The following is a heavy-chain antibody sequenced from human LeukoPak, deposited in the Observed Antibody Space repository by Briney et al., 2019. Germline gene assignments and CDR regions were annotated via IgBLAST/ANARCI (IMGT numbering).Heavy chain of an antibody. V-gene: IGHV1-69*05. J-gene: IGHJ4*02. CDR1: GGTFSSYA. Sequence: SVKVSCKASGGTFSSYAISWLRQAPGQGLEWMGGIIPIFGTANYAQKFQGRVTITTDESTSTAYMELSSLRSENTAVYYCARDRDYYDSSGYYGYWGQGTLVTVSS. CDR3: ARDRDYYDSSGYYGY. CDR2: IIPIFGTA. D-gene: IGHD3-22*01.